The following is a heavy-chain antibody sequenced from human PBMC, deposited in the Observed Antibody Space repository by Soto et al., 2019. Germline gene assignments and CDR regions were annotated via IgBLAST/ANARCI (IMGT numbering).Heavy chain of an antibody. Sequence: QVQLQESGPGLVKPSETLSLTCTVSGGSISSYYWSWIRQPPGKGLEWIGYIYYSGSTNYNPSLKSRVTISVDTSKNQFSLKLSSVTAADTAVYYCARQYSSSSMTVWYFDLWGRGILVTVSS. V-gene: IGHV4-59*01. CDR2: IYYSGST. D-gene: IGHD6-6*01. CDR3: ARQYSSSSMTVWYFDL. CDR1: GGSISSYY. J-gene: IGHJ2*01.